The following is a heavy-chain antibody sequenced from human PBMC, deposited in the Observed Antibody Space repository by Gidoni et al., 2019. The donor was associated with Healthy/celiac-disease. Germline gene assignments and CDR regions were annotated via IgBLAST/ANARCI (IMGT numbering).Heavy chain of an antibody. Sequence: EVQLLESGGGLVQPGGSLRLSCAASGFTFSSYAMSWVRQAPGKGLEWVSAISGSGGSTYYADSVKGRFTISRDNSKNTLYLQMNSLRAEDTAVYYCAKDSPEIMITFGGVIAHMGGFDPWGQGTLVTVSS. CDR1: GFTFSSYA. V-gene: IGHV3-23*01. CDR2: ISGSGGST. CDR3: AKDSPEIMITFGGVIAHMGGFDP. D-gene: IGHD3-16*02. J-gene: IGHJ5*02.